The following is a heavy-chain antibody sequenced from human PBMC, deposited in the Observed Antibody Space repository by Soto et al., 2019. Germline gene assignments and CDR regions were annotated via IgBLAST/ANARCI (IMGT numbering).Heavy chain of an antibody. CDR2: IYYSGST. Sequence: PSETLSLTXTVSGGSISSSSYYWGWIRQPPGKGLEWIGSIYYSGSTYYNPSLKSRVTISVDTSKNQFSLKLSSVTAADTAVYYCARRGRYCSGGSCYADAFDIWGQGTMVTVSS. D-gene: IGHD2-15*01. V-gene: IGHV4-39*01. J-gene: IGHJ3*02. CDR1: GGSISSSSYY. CDR3: ARRGRYCSGGSCYADAFDI.